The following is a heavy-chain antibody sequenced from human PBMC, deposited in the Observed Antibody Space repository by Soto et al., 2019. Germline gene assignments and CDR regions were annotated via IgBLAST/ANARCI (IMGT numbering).Heavy chain of an antibody. CDR3: ARGFLEWSIGGEDWFDP. CDR2: IDPSDSYT. J-gene: IGHJ5*02. CDR1: GYSFTSYW. Sequence: PGESLKISCKGSGYSFTSYWISWVRQMPGKGLEWMGRIDPSDSYTNYSPSFQGHVTISADKSISTACLQWSSLKASDTAMYYCARGFLEWSIGGEDWFDPWGQGTLVTVSS. D-gene: IGHD3-3*01. V-gene: IGHV5-10-1*01.